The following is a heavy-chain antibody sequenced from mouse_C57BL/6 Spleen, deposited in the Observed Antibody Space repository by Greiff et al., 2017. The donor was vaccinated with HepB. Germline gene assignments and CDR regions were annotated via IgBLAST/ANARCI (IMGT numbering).Heavy chain of an antibody. CDR3: ARSITTVVAHWYFDV. Sequence: QVQLQQPGAELVKPGASVKMSCKASGYTFTSYWITWVKQRPGQGLEWIGDIYPGSGRTNYNEKFKSKATLTVDTSSSTAYMQLSSLTSEDSAVYYCARSITTVVAHWYFDVWGTGTTVTVSS. J-gene: IGHJ1*03. CDR2: IYPGSGRT. D-gene: IGHD1-1*01. CDR1: GYTFTSYW. V-gene: IGHV1-55*01.